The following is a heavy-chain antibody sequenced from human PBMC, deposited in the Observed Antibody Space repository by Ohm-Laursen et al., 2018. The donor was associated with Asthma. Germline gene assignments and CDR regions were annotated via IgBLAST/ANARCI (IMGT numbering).Heavy chain of an antibody. D-gene: IGHD1-26*01. V-gene: IGHV1-69*01. Sequence: SSVKVSCKASGGTFSSYAISWVRQAPGQGLEWMGGIIPIFGTANYAQKFQGRATITADESTSTAYMELSSLRSEDTAVYFCVRETEVVGVVSFGYWGQGTLVTVSS. J-gene: IGHJ4*02. CDR3: VRETEVVGVVSFGY. CDR1: GGTFSSYA. CDR2: IIPIFGTA.